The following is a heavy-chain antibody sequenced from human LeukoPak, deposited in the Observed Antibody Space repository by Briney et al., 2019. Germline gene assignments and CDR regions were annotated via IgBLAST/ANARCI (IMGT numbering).Heavy chain of an antibody. Sequence: GGSLRLSCAASGFSVSSNYMTWVRQAPGRGLECVSVIYGGGNTYYADSVGGRFTISRDNSKNTLYLQMNSLRVEDTAMYYCARGRWSSSGYQDYWGRGTLVTVSS. CDR3: ARGRWSSSGYQDY. J-gene: IGHJ4*02. V-gene: IGHV3-53*01. CDR2: IYGGGNT. D-gene: IGHD3-22*01. CDR1: GFSVSSNY.